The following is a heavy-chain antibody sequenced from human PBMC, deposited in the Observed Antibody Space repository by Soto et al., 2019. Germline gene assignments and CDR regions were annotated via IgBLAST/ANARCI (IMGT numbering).Heavy chain of an antibody. J-gene: IGHJ5*02. CDR1: GGTFSSYT. D-gene: IGHD2-2*01. CDR2: IIPSLGIA. CDR3: AREAAAYQVVPAANWFDP. V-gene: IGHV1-69*04. Sequence: ASVKVSCKASGGTFSSYTISWVRQAPGQGLEWTGRIIPSLGIASYAQKSQGRVTMTGDTSTSTAYMELSSLRSEDTAVYYCAREAAAYQVVPAANWFDPWGQGTLVTVSS.